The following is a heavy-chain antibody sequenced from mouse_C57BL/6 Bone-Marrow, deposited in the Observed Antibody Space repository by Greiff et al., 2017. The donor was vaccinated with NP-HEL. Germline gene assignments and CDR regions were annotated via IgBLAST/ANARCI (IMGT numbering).Heavy chain of an antibody. D-gene: IGHD2-1*01. J-gene: IGHJ3*01. Sequence: EVKLMESGGDLVKPGGSLKLSCAASGFTFSSYGMSWVRQTPDKRLEWVATISSGGSYTYYPDSVKGRSTISRDNAKNTLYLQMSSLKSEDTAMYYCARLPIYFVFAYWGQGTLVTVSA. V-gene: IGHV5-6*01. CDR2: ISSGGSYT. CDR3: ARLPIYFVFAY. CDR1: GFTFSSYG.